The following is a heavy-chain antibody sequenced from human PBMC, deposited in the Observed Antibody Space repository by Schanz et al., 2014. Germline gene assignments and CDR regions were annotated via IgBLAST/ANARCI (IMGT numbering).Heavy chain of an antibody. D-gene: IGHD3-10*01. CDR2: ITYNGGTI. J-gene: IGHJ3*02. CDR3: AKGRFGELSAFDI. Sequence: EVQLLESGGGLVQPGGSLRLSCAASGFTFSSYVMSWVRQAPGKGLEWISYITYNGGTIYYADSVKGRFTISRDNAKNSLYLEMNSLRAEDTAVYYCAKGRFGELSAFDIWGQGTMVTVSS. V-gene: IGHV3-48*01. CDR1: GFTFSSYV.